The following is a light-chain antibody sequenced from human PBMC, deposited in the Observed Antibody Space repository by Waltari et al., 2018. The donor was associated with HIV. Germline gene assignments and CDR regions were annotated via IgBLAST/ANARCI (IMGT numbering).Light chain of an antibody. CDR3: HSYTSSSTTV. J-gene: IGLJ2*01. Sequence: QSALTQPASVSGSPGQSITISCTGTSSDIDGYNYVSRYQHHPGNAPKIMIYDVSNRPSGLSVRFPGSNAGNTASLPISGLQAEDEADYSCHSYTSSSTTVFCVGTKLTVL. V-gene: IGLV2-14*03. CDR1: SSDIDGYNY. CDR2: DVS.